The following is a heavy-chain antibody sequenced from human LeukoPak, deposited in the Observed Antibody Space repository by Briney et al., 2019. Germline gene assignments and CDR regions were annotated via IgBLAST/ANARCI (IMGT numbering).Heavy chain of an antibody. CDR1: GFSFSTSGVG. V-gene: IGHV2-5*02. Sequence: ESGPTLVNPTQPLTLTCTFSGFSFSTSGVGVGWIRQPPGKALEWLALIYWDDDKRYSPSLKSRLNITKVTSKKQVVLTMTNMDPVDTATYYCAHRNDWLLFDAFDIWGQGTMVTVSS. J-gene: IGHJ3*02. D-gene: IGHD3-9*01. CDR3: AHRNDWLLFDAFDI. CDR2: IYWDDDK.